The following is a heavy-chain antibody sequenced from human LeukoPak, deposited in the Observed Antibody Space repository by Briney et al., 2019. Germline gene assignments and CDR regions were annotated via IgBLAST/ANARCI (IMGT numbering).Heavy chain of an antibody. CDR2: IYTSGST. CDR3: ARGGGDWGFHQSDY. V-gene: IGHV4-61*02. CDR1: GGSFSSGSYY. J-gene: IGHJ4*02. D-gene: IGHD2-21*01. Sequence: SETLSLTCTVSGGSFSSGSYYWSWIRQPAGKGLEWIGRIYTSGSTNYNSSLKSRVTISVDTSKNQFSLKLSSVTAADTAVYYCARGGGDWGFHQSDYWGQGTLVTVSS.